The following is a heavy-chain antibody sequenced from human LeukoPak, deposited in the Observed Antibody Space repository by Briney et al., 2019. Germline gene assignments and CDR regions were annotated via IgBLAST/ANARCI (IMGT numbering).Heavy chain of an antibody. CDR2: IYHSGST. CDR1: GYSISSGYY. CDR3: ARCYYDFWSGTTYYFDY. J-gene: IGHJ4*02. V-gene: IGHV4-38-2*02. D-gene: IGHD3-3*01. Sequence: SETLSLTCTVSGYSISSGYYWGWIRQPPGKGLEWIGSIYHSGSTYYNPSLKSRVTISVDTSKNQFSLKLSPVTAADTAVYYCARCYYDFWSGTTYYFDYWGQGTLVTVSS.